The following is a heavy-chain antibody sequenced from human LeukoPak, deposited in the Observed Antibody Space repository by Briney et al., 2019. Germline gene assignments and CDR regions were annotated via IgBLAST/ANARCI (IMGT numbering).Heavy chain of an antibody. D-gene: IGHD6-13*01. Sequence: GGSLRLSCAASGFTFSNYNMNWVRQAPGQGLEWVSSISTGGSYTHYADSVKGRFTISRDNAKNSLYLQMNSLRAEDTAVYYCARDQKSAEQLEHFDYWGQGTLVTVSS. CDR2: ISTGGSYT. V-gene: IGHV3-21*01. J-gene: IGHJ4*02. CDR3: ARDQKSAEQLEHFDY. CDR1: GFTFSNYN.